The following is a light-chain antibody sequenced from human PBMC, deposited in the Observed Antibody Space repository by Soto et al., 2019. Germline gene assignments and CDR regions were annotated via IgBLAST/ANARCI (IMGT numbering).Light chain of an antibody. Sequence: DIQMTQSPSSLSASVGDRVTITCQASQDISNYLNWYQQKPGKAPKLLIYDASNLETGVPSRFNGSGFGAYFTFTISSLQPEDIATYYCQQYDNLPFTFGPGTKVDIK. CDR2: DAS. J-gene: IGKJ3*01. CDR1: QDISNY. V-gene: IGKV1-33*01. CDR3: QQYDNLPFT.